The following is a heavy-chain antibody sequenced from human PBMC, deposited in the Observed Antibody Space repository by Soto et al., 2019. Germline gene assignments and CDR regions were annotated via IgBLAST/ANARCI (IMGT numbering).Heavy chain of an antibody. J-gene: IGHJ4*02. D-gene: IGHD2-8*01. CDR2: IYYSGST. CDR3: ARPGDVDASDN. CDR1: GGSISSSSYY. V-gene: IGHV4-39*01. Sequence: QLQLQESGPGLVTPSETLSLTCTVSGGSISSSSYYWGWIRQPPGKGLEWIGSIYYSGSTYYNPSLKSRVTTSVDTSKNPFSLKLSSVTAADTAVYYCARPGDVDASDNWGQGTMVTVSS.